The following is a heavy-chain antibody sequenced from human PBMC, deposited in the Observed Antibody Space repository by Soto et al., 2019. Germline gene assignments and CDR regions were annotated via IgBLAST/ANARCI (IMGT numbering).Heavy chain of an antibody. D-gene: IGHD2-15*01. J-gene: IGHJ4*01. Sequence: PGGSLRLSCAASGFTFSDYSMSWIRQAPGKGLEWVSYISTSGTTIYYADSVKGRFTISRNNANNSRYQQLNSLRAEDTAIYDVATGKGFCSGGSCFWYWGQGTLVTVSS. CDR1: GFTFSDYS. V-gene: IGHV3-11*01. CDR3: ATGKGFCSGGSCFWY. CDR2: ISTSGTTI.